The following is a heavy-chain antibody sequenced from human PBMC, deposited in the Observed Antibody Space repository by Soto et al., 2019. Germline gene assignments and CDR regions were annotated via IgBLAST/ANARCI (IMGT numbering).Heavy chain of an antibody. Sequence: PGGSLRLCCSASGFTFDDYTMHWVRQAPGKGLEWVSLISWDGGSTYYADSVKGRFTISRDNSKNSLYLQMNSLRTEDTALYYCAKGAHSSGYSFDYSGQGTLVTVSS. D-gene: IGHD3-22*01. CDR3: AKGAHSSGYSFDY. J-gene: IGHJ4*02. CDR2: ISWDGGST. CDR1: GFTFDDYT. V-gene: IGHV3-43*01.